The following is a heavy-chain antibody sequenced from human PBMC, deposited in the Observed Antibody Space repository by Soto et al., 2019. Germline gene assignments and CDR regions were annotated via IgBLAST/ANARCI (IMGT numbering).Heavy chain of an antibody. V-gene: IGHV1-18*04. D-gene: IGHD3-22*01. J-gene: IGHJ3*02. CDR2: ISAYNGNT. Sequence: GXSVKVYCKASGYTFTSDGISWGRQAPGQGLEWMGWISAYNGNTNYAQKLQGRVTMTTDTSTSTAYMELRSLRSDDTAVYYCARDHKTYYYDSSGGVGAFDIWGQGTMVTVSS. CDR1: GYTFTSDG. CDR3: ARDHKTYYYDSSGGVGAFDI.